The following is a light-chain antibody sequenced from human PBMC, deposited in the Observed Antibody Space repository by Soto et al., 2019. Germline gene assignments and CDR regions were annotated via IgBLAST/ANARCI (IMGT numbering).Light chain of an antibody. V-gene: IGKV3-20*01. J-gene: IGKJ5*01. Sequence: EIVLTQSPGTLSLSPGERATLSCRASQSVTLAWYQQKPGQAPRLLIYGATYRAAGIPDRFSGSGSGTDFTLTISRLEPEDFAVYYCQQYGRSSLITFAQGTRLEIK. CDR1: QSVT. CDR2: GAT. CDR3: QQYGRSSLIT.